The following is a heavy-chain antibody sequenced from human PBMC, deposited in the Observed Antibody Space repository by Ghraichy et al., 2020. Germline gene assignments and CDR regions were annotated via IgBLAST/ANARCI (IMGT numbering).Heavy chain of an antibody. Sequence: GGSLRLSCAASGFTFSNYAMNWVRQAPGKGLEWVSGISGSGGSTYSADSVRGRFTISRDNSKNTLYLQMNSLRAEDTAVYYCAKGKFVGATSFDYWGQGTLVTVSS. CDR1: GFTFSNYA. CDR3: AKGKFVGATSFDY. CDR2: ISGSGGST. J-gene: IGHJ4*02. V-gene: IGHV3-23*01. D-gene: IGHD1-26*01.